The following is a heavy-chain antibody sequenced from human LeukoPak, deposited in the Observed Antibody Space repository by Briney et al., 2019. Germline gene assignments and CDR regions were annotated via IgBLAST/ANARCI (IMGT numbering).Heavy chain of an antibody. CDR1: GGSISSYY. J-gene: IGHJ6*03. CDR3: ARGEYSYGPYYMNV. V-gene: IGHV4-59*01. D-gene: IGHD5-18*01. CDR2: IYYSGST. Sequence: SETLSLTCTVSGGSISSYYWSWIRQPPGKGLEWIGYIYYSGSTNYNPSLKSRVTISVDTSKNQFSLKLSSVTAADTAVYYCARGEYSYGPYYMNVWGKGTTVTVSS.